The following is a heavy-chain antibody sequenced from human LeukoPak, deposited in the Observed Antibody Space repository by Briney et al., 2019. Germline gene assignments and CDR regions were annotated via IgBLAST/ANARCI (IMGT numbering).Heavy chain of an antibody. CDR1: GLTFRTTW. V-gene: IGHV3-74*01. D-gene: IGHD1-7*01. J-gene: IGHJ4*02. Sequence: GGSLRLSCATSGLTFRTTWMHWVRQAPGKGLMWVSRMNGEGTTIDYADSVKGGCTVSRDYAQNTLFLQMNNLRTEDTALYFCATARNFRFEYWGQGSLVIVSA. CDR2: MNGEGTTI. CDR3: ATARNFRFEY.